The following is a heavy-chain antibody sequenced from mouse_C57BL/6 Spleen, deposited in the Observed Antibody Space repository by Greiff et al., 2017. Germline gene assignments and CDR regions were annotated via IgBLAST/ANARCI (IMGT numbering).Heavy chain of an antibody. D-gene: IGHD1-1*01. J-gene: IGHJ1*03. V-gene: IGHV1-42*01. CDR2: INPSTGGT. CDR1: GYSFTGYY. Sequence: EVQLQQSGPELVKPGASVKISCKASGYSFTGYYMNWVKQSPEKSLEWIGEINPSTGGTTYNQKFKAKATLTVDKSSSTAYLQLKRLTSEDAAVYYCARDGYGSSPYGYVDVWGTGTTVTVSS. CDR3: ARDGYGSSPYGYVDV.